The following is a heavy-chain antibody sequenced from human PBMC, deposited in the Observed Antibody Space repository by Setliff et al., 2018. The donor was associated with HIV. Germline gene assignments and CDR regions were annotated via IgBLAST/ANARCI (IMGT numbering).Heavy chain of an antibody. J-gene: IGHJ4*02. CDR2: IKQDGSET. CDR3: ARDSASPLYSGIYYAISFFDY. Sequence: PGGSLRLSCIASGFTFSKFWMRWVRQAPGKGLERVADIKQDGSETYYADSVKGRFTISRDNAKNSLYLQMNTLRAEDTALYYCARDSASPLYSGIYYAISFFDYWGQGSLVTVSS. V-gene: IGHV3-7*03. D-gene: IGHD1-26*01. CDR1: GFTFSKFW.